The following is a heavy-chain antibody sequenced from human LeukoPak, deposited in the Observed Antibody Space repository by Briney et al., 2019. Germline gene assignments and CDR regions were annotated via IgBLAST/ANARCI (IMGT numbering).Heavy chain of an antibody. CDR2: IIDSGEST. D-gene: IGHD3-16*01. CDR1: GFTFSSYA. V-gene: IGHV3-23*01. CDR3: AKLGGQELHNYYVAV. Sequence: PGGSLRLSCVASGFTFSSYAMSWVRQAPGKGLEWVSGIIDSGESTYYANFAKGRFTISRDNSNNTLYLQMNSLRAEDTAVYYCAKLGGQELHNYYVAVCGKGTTVAVSS. J-gene: IGHJ6*03.